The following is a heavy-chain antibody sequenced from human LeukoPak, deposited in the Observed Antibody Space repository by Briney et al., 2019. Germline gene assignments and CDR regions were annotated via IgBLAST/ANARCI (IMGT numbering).Heavy chain of an antibody. CDR3: ARDLGVPAAPDDYYYYGMDV. D-gene: IGHD2-2*01. Sequence: GGSLRLSCAASGFTFSSYAMHWVRQAPGKGLEWVAVISHDGSNKYYADSVKGRFTISRDNSKNTLYLQMNSLRAEDTAVYYCARDLGVPAAPDDYYYYGMDVWGQGTAVTVSS. V-gene: IGHV3-30-3*01. J-gene: IGHJ6*02. CDR1: GFTFSSYA. CDR2: ISHDGSNK.